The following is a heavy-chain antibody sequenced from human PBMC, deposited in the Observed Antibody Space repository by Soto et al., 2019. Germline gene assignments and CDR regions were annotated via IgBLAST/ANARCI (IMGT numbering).Heavy chain of an antibody. CDR1: GFTIRSYA. D-gene: IGHD1-1*01. CDR2: ISDRGDTT. V-gene: IGHV3-23*01. J-gene: IGHJ4*02. CDR3: AKDKAGTTSFDY. Sequence: GGSLRLSCAVSGFTIRSYAMSWVRQAPGKGLEWVSAISDRGDTTHYADSVKGRFSISRDTAKNTLELQMNTLRVEDTAVYYCAKDKAGTTSFDYWGRGTLVTVSS.